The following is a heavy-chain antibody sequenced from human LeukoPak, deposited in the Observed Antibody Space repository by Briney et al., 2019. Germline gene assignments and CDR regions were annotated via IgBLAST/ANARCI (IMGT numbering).Heavy chain of an antibody. V-gene: IGHV1-8*03. CDR2: INPNSGNT. CDR1: GYTFTGYY. CDR3: ARALIGRDAFDI. J-gene: IGHJ3*02. D-gene: IGHD2-21*01. Sequence: ASVKVSCKASGYTFTGYYIHWVRQAPGQGLEWMGWINPNSGNTGYAQKFQGRVTITRNTSISTAYMELSSLRAEDTAVYYCARALIGRDAFDIWGQGTMVTVSS.